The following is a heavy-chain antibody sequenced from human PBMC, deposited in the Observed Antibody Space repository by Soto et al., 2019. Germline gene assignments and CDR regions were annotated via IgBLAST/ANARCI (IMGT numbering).Heavy chain of an antibody. CDR1: GFTFSSYG. CDR2: ISYDGSNK. Sequence: GGSLRLSCAASGFTFSSYGMHWVRQAPGKGLEWVAVISYDGSNKYYADSVKGRFTISRDNSKNTLYLQMNSLRAEDTAVYYCAKDPYNDFWSGYYEDYYYGMDVWGQGTTVTVSS. D-gene: IGHD3-3*01. J-gene: IGHJ6*02. CDR3: AKDPYNDFWSGYYEDYYYGMDV. V-gene: IGHV3-30*18.